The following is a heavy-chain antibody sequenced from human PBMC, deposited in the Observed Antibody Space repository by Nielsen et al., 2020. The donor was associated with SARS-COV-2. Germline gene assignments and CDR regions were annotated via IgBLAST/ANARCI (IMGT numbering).Heavy chain of an antibody. J-gene: IGHJ5*02. CDR3: ARGIKRFLEWFGRPGSNWFDP. CDR1: GFTFSSYE. Sequence: GESLKISCAASGFTFSSYEMNWVRQAPGKGLEWVSYISSSGSTIYYADSVKGRFTISRDNAKNSLYLQMNSLRDEDTAVYYCARGIKRFLEWFGRPGSNWFDPWGQGTLVTVSS. V-gene: IGHV3-48*03. D-gene: IGHD3-3*01. CDR2: ISSSGSTI.